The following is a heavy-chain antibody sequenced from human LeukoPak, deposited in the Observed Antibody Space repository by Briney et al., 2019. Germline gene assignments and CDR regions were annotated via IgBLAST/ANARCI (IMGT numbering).Heavy chain of an antibody. D-gene: IGHD1-26*01. J-gene: IGHJ3*02. V-gene: IGHV3-33*08. CDR3: ARGHHSGSYYEYAFDI. CDR1: GFTFSSYA. Sequence: PGGSLRLSCAASGFTFSSYAMSWVRQAPGKGLEWVAVIWYDGSNKYYADSVKGRFTISRDNSKNTLYLQMNSLRAEDTAVYYCARGHHSGSYYEYAFDIWGQGTMVTVSS. CDR2: IWYDGSNK.